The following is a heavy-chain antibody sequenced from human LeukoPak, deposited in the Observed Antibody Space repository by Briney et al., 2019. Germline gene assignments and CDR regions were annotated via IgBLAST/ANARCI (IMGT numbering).Heavy chain of an antibody. CDR1: GFTFSSYE. Sequence: GGSLRLSCAASGFTFSSYEMNWVRQAPGKGLEWVSYISSSGSTIYYADSVKGRFTISRDNAKNSLYLQMNSLRAEDTAVYYCARAWGTVDYFDYWGQGTLVTVSS. CDR3: ARAWGTVDYFDY. J-gene: IGHJ4*02. D-gene: IGHD3-16*01. V-gene: IGHV3-48*03. CDR2: ISSSGSTI.